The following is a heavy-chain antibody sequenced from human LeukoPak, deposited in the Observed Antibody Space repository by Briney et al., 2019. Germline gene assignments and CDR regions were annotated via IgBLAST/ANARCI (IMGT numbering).Heavy chain of an antibody. V-gene: IGHV4-59*01. CDR3: AKVVSGWFDP. Sequence: SETLSLTCTVSGGSIINYYWTWIRQPPGKGLEWIGSIYHNGGTNYNPSLESRVTMSVDTSKNQFFLKMTSVTAADAAVYYCAKVVSGWFDPWGQGTLVTVSS. CDR2: IYHNGGT. J-gene: IGHJ5*02. D-gene: IGHD6-19*01. CDR1: GGSIINYY.